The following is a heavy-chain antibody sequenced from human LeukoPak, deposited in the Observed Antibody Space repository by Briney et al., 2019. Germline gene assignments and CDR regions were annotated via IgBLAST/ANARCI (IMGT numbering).Heavy chain of an antibody. D-gene: IGHD2-2*01. Sequence: SETLFLTCTVSGGSISSYYWSWIRQPPGKGLEWIGYIYYSGSTNYNPSLKSRVTISVDTSKNQFSLKLSSVTAADTAVYYCASIPAAAGDDAFDIWGQGTMVTVSS. V-gene: IGHV4-59*08. J-gene: IGHJ3*02. CDR1: GGSISSYY. CDR3: ASIPAAAGDDAFDI. CDR2: IYYSGST.